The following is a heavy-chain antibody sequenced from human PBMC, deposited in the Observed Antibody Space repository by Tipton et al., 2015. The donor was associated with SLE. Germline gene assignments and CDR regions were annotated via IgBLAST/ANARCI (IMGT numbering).Heavy chain of an antibody. Sequence: SLRLSCAASGFTVSSNYMSWVRQAPGKGLEWVSVIYSGGSTYYADPVKGRFTISRDNAENSLYLQMNSLRAEDTAVYYCARARGWFDPWGQGTLVTVSS. CDR1: GFTVSSNY. CDR3: ARARGWFDP. CDR2: IYSGGST. J-gene: IGHJ5*02. D-gene: IGHD3-10*01. V-gene: IGHV3-53*03.